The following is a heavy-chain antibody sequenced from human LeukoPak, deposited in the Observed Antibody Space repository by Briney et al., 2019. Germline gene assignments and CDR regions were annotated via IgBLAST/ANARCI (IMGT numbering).Heavy chain of an antibody. J-gene: IGHJ6*02. Sequence: SETLSLTCTVSGGSVSSGAYYWSWIRQPPGKGLEWIGYIYYSGSTNYNPSLKSRVTISVDTSKNQFSLKLSSVTAADTAVYYCARDNWNQGYYYYYGMDVWGQGTTVAVSS. V-gene: IGHV4-61*08. D-gene: IGHD1-20*01. CDR2: IYYSGST. CDR3: ARDNWNQGYYYYYGMDV. CDR1: GGSVSSGAYY.